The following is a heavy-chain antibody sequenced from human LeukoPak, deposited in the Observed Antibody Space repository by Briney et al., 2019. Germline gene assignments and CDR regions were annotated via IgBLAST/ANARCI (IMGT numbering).Heavy chain of an antibody. V-gene: IGHV1-18*01. D-gene: IGHD1-26*01. Sequence: ASVKVSCKASGHTFTSYGISWVRQAPGQGLEWMGWISAYNGNTKYAQKLQGRVTMTTDTSTSTAYMELRSLRSDDTAVYYCARGGSYLTIYYFDYWGQGTLVTVSS. CDR3: ARGGSYLTIYYFDY. J-gene: IGHJ4*02. CDR2: ISAYNGNT. CDR1: GHTFTSYG.